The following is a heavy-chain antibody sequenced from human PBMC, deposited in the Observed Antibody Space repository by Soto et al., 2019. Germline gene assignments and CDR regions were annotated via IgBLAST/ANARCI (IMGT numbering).Heavy chain of an antibody. CDR1: GFTFSSYW. J-gene: IGHJ4*02. D-gene: IGHD2-21*02. CDR2: IKQDGSGK. Sequence: GGSLRLSCAASGFTFSSYWMSWVRQAPGKGLGWMANIKQDGSGKNYVDSVKGRFIISRDNAKNSLYLQMDSLRAEDTAVYYCARGAYCGSDCHFYFDYWGQGT. V-gene: IGHV3-7*01. CDR3: ARGAYCGSDCHFYFDY.